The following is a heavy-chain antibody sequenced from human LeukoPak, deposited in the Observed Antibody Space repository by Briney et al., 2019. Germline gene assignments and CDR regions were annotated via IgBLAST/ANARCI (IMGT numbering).Heavy chain of an antibody. J-gene: IGHJ4*02. CDR3: AEDTQRRFLEWLSGDY. CDR2: ISGSGGST. Sequence: GGSLRLSCAASGFTFSSYAMSWVRQAPGKGLEWVSAISGSGGSTYYADSVKGRFTISRDNSKNTLYLQMNSLRAEDTAVYYCAEDTQRRFLEWLSGDYWGEGTLVTVSS. V-gene: IGHV3-23*01. CDR1: GFTFSSYA. D-gene: IGHD3-3*01.